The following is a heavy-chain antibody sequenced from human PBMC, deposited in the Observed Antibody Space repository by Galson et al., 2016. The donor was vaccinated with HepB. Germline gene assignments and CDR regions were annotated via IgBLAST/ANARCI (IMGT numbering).Heavy chain of an antibody. Sequence: SLRLSCAASGFTFNNYGMTWVRQAPGKGLEVVSSISRSGDSTDYADSVKGRFTISRDNSKNTLSLQMNSLRVEDTAVYYCVQGSTAPAAWGKGTTVIVSS. J-gene: IGHJ6*04. D-gene: IGHD1-26*01. V-gene: IGHV3-23*01. CDR1: GFTFNNYG. CDR2: ISRSGDST. CDR3: VQGSTAPAA.